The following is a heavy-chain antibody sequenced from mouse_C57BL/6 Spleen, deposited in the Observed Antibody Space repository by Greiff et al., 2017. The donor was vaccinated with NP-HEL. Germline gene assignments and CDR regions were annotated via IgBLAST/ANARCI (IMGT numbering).Heavy chain of an antibody. CDR1: GFTFSSYG. CDR2: ISSGGSYT. V-gene: IGHV5-6*02. CDR3: ARRWDDYDSYSMDY. Sequence: DVKLVESGGDLVKPGGSLKLSCAASGFTFSSYGMSWVRQTPDKRLEWVATISSGGSYTYYPDSVKGRFTISRDNAKNTLYLQMSSLKSEDTAMYYCARRWDDYDSYSMDYWGQGPSVTVSS. J-gene: IGHJ4*01. D-gene: IGHD2-4*01.